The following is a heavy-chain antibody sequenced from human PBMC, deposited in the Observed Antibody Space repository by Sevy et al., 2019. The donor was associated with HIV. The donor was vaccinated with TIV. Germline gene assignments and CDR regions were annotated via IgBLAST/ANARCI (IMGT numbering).Heavy chain of an antibody. CDR3: AKVGYCSSTSCYSIYYGMDV. J-gene: IGHJ6*02. CDR2: ITGSGGST. Sequence: GGSLRLSCAAYGFTFSRNAMSWVRQAPGKGLEWASGITGSGGSTYYADSVKGRFTISRDNSKNTLYLQMNSLRVEDTAVYYCAKVGYCSSTSCYSIYYGMDVWGQGTTVTVSS. D-gene: IGHD2-2*02. V-gene: IGHV3-23*01. CDR1: GFTFSRNA.